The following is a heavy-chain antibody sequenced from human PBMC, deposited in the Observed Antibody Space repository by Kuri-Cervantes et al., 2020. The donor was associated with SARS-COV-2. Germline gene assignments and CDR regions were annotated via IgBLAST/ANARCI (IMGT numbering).Heavy chain of an antibody. J-gene: IGHJ4*02. CDR3: ARHRDYYDISGFDS. V-gene: IGHV4-59*08. D-gene: IGHD3-22*01. Sequence: SETLSLTCTISGGSINSSSWSWIRQTPGKGLEWIGYIYYSGSTNYNPSLKSRVTIAVDTSKNQFSLKLSSVTAADTAVYYCARHRDYYDISGFDSWGQGTLVTVSS. CDR2: IYYSGST. CDR1: GGSINSSS.